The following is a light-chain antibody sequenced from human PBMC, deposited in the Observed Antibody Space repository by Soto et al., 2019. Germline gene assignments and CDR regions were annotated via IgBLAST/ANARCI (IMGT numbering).Light chain of an antibody. CDR3: LQYDDWPYT. CDR2: AAS. J-gene: IGKJ2*01. CDR1: QSVSSN. V-gene: IGKV3-15*01. Sequence: EIVMTQSPATLSVSPGERATLSCRASQSVSSNLAWYQQKPGQAPRLLIYAASTRATGIPARFSGSGSGTEFTLTISSLQSEDFAVYYCLQYDDWPYTFGQGTKLEI.